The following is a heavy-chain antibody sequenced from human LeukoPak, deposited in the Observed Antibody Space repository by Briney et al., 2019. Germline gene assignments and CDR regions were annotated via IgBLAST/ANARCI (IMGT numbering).Heavy chain of an antibody. D-gene: IGHD3-10*01. CDR2: IYTSGST. CDR1: GGSISSYY. CDR3: QSHYYGSGSYYPARDY. V-gene: IGHV4-4*07. J-gene: IGHJ4*02. Sequence: SETLSLTCTVPGGSISSYYWSWIRQPAGKGLEWIGRIYTSGSTNYNPSLKSRVTISVDTSKNQFSLKLSSVTAADTAVYYCQSHYYGSGSYYPARDYWGQGTLVTVSS.